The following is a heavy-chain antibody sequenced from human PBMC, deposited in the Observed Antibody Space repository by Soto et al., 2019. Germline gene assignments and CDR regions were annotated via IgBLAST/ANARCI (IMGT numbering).Heavy chain of an antibody. J-gene: IGHJ4*02. CDR1: GDSIRNLY. Sequence: SETLSLTCSVSGDSIRNLYWSWIRQPPGKGLEWIGSIYYSGSTYYNPSLKSRVTISVDTSKNQFSLKLSSVTAADTAVYYCARQPSGYYYDSSGYYYSNFDYWGQGTLVTVSS. CDR2: IYYSGST. D-gene: IGHD3-22*01. V-gene: IGHV4-59*05. CDR3: ARQPSGYYYDSSGYYYSNFDY.